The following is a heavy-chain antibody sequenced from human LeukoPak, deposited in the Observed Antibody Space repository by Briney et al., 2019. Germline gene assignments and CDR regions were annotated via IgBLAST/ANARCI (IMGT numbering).Heavy chain of an antibody. Sequence: GGSLRLSCAASGFTFSTYAMTWVRQAPGKGLEWVSVISASGTAHYADSMKGRFTIARDNSKNTVYLQLSSLSPEDTAVYYCAKARVTTGYYMQVDYWGQGTLVTVSS. CDR1: GFTFSTYA. CDR3: AKARVTTGYYMQVDY. J-gene: IGHJ4*02. D-gene: IGHD3-9*01. V-gene: IGHV3-23*01. CDR2: ISASGTA.